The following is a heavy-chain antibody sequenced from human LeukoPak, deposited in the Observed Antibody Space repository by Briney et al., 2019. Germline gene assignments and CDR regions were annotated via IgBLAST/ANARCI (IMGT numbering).Heavy chain of an antibody. CDR1: GYTFTSYD. CDR3: ARDRYCSSTSCYRLSGVWFDP. CDR2: MNPNSGNT. Sequence: GASVKVSCKASGYTFTSYDINWVRQATGQGLEWMGWMNPNSGNTGYAQKFQGRVTMTRNTSISTAYMELHNLTSEDTAVYYCARDRYCSSTSCYRLSGVWFDPWGQGTLVTVSS. V-gene: IGHV1-8*01. D-gene: IGHD2-2*01. J-gene: IGHJ5*02.